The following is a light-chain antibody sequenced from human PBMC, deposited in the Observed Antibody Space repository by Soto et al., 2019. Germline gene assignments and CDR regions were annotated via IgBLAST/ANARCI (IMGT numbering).Light chain of an antibody. CDR2: GAS. CDR3: QQYNNWPWT. J-gene: IGKJ1*01. CDR1: QSGSSN. Sequence: EIVMTQSPATLSVSPGERATLSCRASQSGSSNLAWYQKRPGQTPRLLIYGASTRATVIPARFSGSGSGTEFTLTISNLQSEDFAVYYCQQYNNWPWTFGQGTKVEIK. V-gene: IGKV3-15*01.